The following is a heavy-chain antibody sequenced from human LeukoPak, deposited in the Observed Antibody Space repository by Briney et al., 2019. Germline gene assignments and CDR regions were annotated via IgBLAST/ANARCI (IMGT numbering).Heavy chain of an antibody. Sequence: PGGSLRLSCAAPGFTFSDYYMSWVRQAPGKGLEWVSSISSSSSYIYYADSVKGRFTISRDNAKNSLYLQMNSLRAEDTAVYYCARDSAVADLFDYWGQGTLVTVSS. D-gene: IGHD6-19*01. V-gene: IGHV3-21*01. CDR2: ISSSSSYI. J-gene: IGHJ4*02. CDR1: GFTFSDYY. CDR3: ARDSAVADLFDY.